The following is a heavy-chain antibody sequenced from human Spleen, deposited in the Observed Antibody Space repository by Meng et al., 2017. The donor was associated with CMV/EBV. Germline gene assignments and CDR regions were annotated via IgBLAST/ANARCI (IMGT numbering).Heavy chain of an antibody. V-gene: IGHV3-30-3*01. J-gene: IGHJ4*02. CDR1: GFTLSSYA. D-gene: IGHD3-22*01. CDR2: ISYDGSNK. CDR3: AREYYDSSADYYIRLKFYFDY. Sequence: GGSLRLSCAASGFTLSSYAMHWVRQAPGKGLEWVTLISYDGSNKYYADSVKGRFTIYRDNSKNTLYLQMNSQRAEDTAVYYGAREYYDSSADYYIRLKFYFDYWGQGTLVTVSS.